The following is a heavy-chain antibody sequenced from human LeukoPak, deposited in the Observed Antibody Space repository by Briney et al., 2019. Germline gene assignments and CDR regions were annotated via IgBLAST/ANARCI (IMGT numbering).Heavy chain of an antibody. V-gene: IGHV3-30*18. CDR2: ISYDGSNK. D-gene: IGHD3-10*01. J-gene: IGHJ4*02. Sequence: GGSLRLSCADSGFTFCRYGMHWVRQAPGRGLEWVAVISYDGSNKYYADSVKGRFTISRDNSKNTLYLQMNSLRTEDTAVYYCAKDWDYYGSGSYYNAHPYFDYWGQGTLVTVSS. CDR1: GFTFCRYG. CDR3: AKDWDYYGSGSYYNAHPYFDY.